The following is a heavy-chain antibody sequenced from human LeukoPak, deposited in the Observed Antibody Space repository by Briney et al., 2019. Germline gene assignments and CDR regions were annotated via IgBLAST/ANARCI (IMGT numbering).Heavy chain of an antibody. CDR1: GFTFSSYG. J-gene: IGHJ4*02. CDR2: IKYDGGNK. CDR3: ARDKIVGATYFDY. D-gene: IGHD1-26*01. V-gene: IGHV3-30*02. Sequence: GGSLRLSCEASGFTFSSYGMHWVRQAPGKGLEWVTFIKYDGGNKYYADSVKGRFTISRDNAKNSLYLQMNSLRAEDTAVYYCARDKIVGATYFDYWGQGTLVTVSS.